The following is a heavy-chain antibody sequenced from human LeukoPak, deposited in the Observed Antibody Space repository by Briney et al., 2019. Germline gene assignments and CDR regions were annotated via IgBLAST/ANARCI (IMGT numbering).Heavy chain of an antibody. CDR1: GFTSSSYS. V-gene: IGHV3-21*01. J-gene: IGHJ5*02. CDR2: ISSSSSYI. Sequence: GGSLRLSCAASGFTSSSYSMNWVRQAPGKGLEWVSSISSSSSYIYYGDSVKGRFTISRDNAKNSLYLQMNSLRAEDTAVYYCATETGYNYGFEHWGQGTLVTVSS. CDR3: ATETGYNYGFEH. D-gene: IGHD5-18*01.